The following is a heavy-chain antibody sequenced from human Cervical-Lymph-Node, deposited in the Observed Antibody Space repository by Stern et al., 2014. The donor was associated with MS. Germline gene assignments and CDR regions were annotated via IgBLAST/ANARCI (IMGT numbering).Heavy chain of an antibody. CDR1: GFTFDDYG. CDR2: VNWNGATT. J-gene: IGHJ2*01. V-gene: IGHV3-20*04. Sequence: EVQLEESGGDVVRPGGSLRLSCVASGFTFDDYGMGLVRPAPGKGLERVSGVNWNGATTGYTDSMKGRFTVSRDNAKNSLYLQMHSLRAEDTAFYYCARRAAAVTYWYFDLWGRGTLVTVSS. CDR3: ARRAAAVTYWYFDL. D-gene: IGHD6-13*01.